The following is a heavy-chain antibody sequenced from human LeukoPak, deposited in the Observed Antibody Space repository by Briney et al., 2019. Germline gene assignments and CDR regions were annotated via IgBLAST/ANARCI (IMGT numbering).Heavy chain of an antibody. Sequence: PRGCLRLSPAAPGFTSTDDYTSSIPQGPRKGGWRGSYISSSGSTIYYADSVKGRFTISRDNAKNSLYLQMNSPRAEDTAVYYCARDRNYYYYMDVWGKGTTVTVSS. CDR1: GFTSTDDY. V-gene: IGHV3-11*01. J-gene: IGHJ6*03. CDR3: ARDRNYYYYMDV. CDR2: ISSSGSTI.